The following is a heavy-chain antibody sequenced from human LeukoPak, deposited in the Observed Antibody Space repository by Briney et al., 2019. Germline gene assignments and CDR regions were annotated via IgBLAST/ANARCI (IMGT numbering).Heavy chain of an antibody. CDR3: ARSQDYQYYFDF. CDR2: ISSRSSYI. V-gene: IGHV3-21*01. CDR1: GFTFNSHS. Sequence: GRSLRLFCAASGFTFNSHSMIWVRQAPGKGLEWVSSISSRSSYIYYADSVQGRFTISRDNAKNSLYLQMNSLRAEDTAVYYCARSQDYQYYFDFWGQGTPVTVSS. J-gene: IGHJ4*02. D-gene: IGHD4-11*01.